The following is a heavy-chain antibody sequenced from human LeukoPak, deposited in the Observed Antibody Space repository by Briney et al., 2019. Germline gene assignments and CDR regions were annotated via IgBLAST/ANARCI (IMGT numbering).Heavy chain of an antibody. CDR2: ISSSGSTI. D-gene: IGHD4-17*01. Sequence: PGGSLRFSCAASGFTFSSYEMNWVRQAPGKGLEWVSYISSSGSTIYYADSVKGRFTISRDNAKNLLYLDMNSLRAEDTAVYYCARGHTAVTRHFDFWGQGTLVTVSS. CDR3: ARGHTAVTRHFDF. J-gene: IGHJ4*02. V-gene: IGHV3-48*03. CDR1: GFTFSSYE.